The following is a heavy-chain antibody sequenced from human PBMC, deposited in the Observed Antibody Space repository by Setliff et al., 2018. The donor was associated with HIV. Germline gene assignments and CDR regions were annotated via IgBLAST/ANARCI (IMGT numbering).Heavy chain of an antibody. CDR3: AKDPSVTVTTI. CDR2: ISGYNGHT. V-gene: IGHV1-18*01. Sequence: ASVKVSCKASGYTFNTYGISWVRQAPGQGLEWMGWISGYNGHTNYAQKFQGRVTMTTDTSTSTVYMELRSLRSDDTAVYYCAKDPSVTVTTIWGQGTMVTVSS. CDR1: GYTFNTYG. D-gene: IGHD4-17*01. J-gene: IGHJ3*02.